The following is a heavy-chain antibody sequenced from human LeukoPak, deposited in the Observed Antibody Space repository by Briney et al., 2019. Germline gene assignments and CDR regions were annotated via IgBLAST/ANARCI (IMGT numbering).Heavy chain of an antibody. D-gene: IGHD3-22*01. J-gene: IGHJ4*02. Sequence: GGSLRLSCAASGFTVSSNYMSWVRQAPGKGLEWVSVIYSGGSTYYADSVKGRFTISRDNSKNTLYLQMNSLRAEDTAVYYCARGQTYYYDSSGYYWDYWGQGTLVTVSS. CDR3: ARGQTYYYDSSGYYWDY. CDR2: IYSGGST. CDR1: GFTVSSNY. V-gene: IGHV3-66*01.